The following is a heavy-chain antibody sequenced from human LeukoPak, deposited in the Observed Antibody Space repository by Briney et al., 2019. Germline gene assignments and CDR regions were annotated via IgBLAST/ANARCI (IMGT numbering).Heavy chain of an antibody. CDR2: FDPEDGET. CDR1: GYTLTELS. Sequence: GASVKVSCKVSGYTLTELSMHWVRQAPGKGLEWMGGFDPEDGETIYAQKFQGRVTITADESTSTAYMELSSLRSEDTAVYYCARVVTGYYYYMDVWGKGTTVTVSS. D-gene: IGHD5-18*01. V-gene: IGHV1-24*01. CDR3: ARVVTGYYYYMDV. J-gene: IGHJ6*03.